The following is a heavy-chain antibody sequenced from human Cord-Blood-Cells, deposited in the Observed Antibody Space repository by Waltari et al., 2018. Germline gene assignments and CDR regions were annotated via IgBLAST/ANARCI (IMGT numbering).Heavy chain of an antibody. D-gene: IGHD3-3*01. Sequence: QVQLVQSGAEVKKPGASVKVSCKASGYTFTSYAMHWVRQAPGQRIEWMGWINDGNGNTKYSQKFQGRGTITRDTSASTAYMELSSLRSEDTAVYYCARNGDFWSGYNWFDPWGQGTLVTVSS. CDR1: GYTFTSYA. V-gene: IGHV1-3*01. CDR3: ARNGDFWSGYNWFDP. J-gene: IGHJ5*02. CDR2: INDGNGNT.